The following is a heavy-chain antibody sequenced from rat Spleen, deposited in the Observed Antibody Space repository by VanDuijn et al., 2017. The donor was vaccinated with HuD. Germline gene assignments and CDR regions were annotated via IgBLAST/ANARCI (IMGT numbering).Heavy chain of an antibody. J-gene: IGHJ2*01. CDR3: AVAGYGY. CDR2: ISNTGGST. D-gene: IGHD1-7*01. Sequence: EVQLVESGGGLVQPGRSLKLSCVASGFTFNNYWMTWIRQAPGKGLAWVASISNTGGSTYYPDSVKGRFTISRENAQNTLYLQMDSLRSEDTATYYCAVAGYGYWGQGVMVTVSS. V-gene: IGHV5-31*01. CDR1: GFTFNNYW.